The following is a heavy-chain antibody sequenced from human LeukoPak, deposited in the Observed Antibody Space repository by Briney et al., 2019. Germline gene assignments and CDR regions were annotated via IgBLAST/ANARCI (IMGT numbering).Heavy chain of an antibody. V-gene: IGHV3-48*02. CDR2: ISSSSSTI. Sequence: GGSLRLSCAASGFTFSSYSMNWVRQAPGKGLEWVSYISSSSSTIYYADSVKGRFTISRDNAKNSLYLQMNSLRDEDTAVYYCARGLDTAMVPFFDHWGQGTLVTVSS. D-gene: IGHD5-18*01. CDR3: ARGLDTAMVPFFDH. CDR1: GFTFSSYS. J-gene: IGHJ4*02.